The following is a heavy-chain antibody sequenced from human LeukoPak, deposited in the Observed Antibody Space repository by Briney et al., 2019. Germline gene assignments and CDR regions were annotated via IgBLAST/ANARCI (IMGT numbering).Heavy chain of an antibody. V-gene: IGHV3-53*01. Sequence: PGGSLRLSCVASGFTVSNKYMSWVRQAPGKGLEWVSVLYNAGSTYYADSVKGRFTISRDNSKNTFYLQMYSLRAEHTAVYYCASLKVLFDYFDYWGQGILVTVYS. CDR3: ASLKVLFDYFDY. CDR2: LYNAGST. J-gene: IGHJ4*02. CDR1: GFTVSNKY. D-gene: IGHD3-10*01.